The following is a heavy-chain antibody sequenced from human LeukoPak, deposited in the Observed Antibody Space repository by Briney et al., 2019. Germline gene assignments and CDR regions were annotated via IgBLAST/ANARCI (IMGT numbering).Heavy chain of an antibody. CDR2: ISWNSGSI. Sequence: PGGSLRLSCAASGFTFDDYAMHWVRQAPGKGLEWVAGISWNSGSIGYADSVKGRVTISRDNSKNTLYLQMNSLRAEDTAVYYCAKDRSFRYSYGLNFDYWGQGTLVTVSS. CDR3: AKDRSFRYSYGLNFDY. J-gene: IGHJ4*02. CDR1: GFTFDDYA. D-gene: IGHD5-18*01. V-gene: IGHV3-9*01.